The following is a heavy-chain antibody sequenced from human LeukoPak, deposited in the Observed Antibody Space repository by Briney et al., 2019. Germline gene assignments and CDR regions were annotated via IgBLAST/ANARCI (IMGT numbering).Heavy chain of an antibody. CDR3: ARVYSSSWYPLYNWFDP. J-gene: IGHJ5*02. CDR1: GYSFTSYW. Sequence: GESLKISCKGSGYSFTSYWIGWVRQMPGKGLEWMGIIYPGDSDTRYSPSFQGQVTISADKSISTAYLQWSSLKASDTAMYYCARVYSSSWYPLYNWFDPWGQGTLVTVSS. V-gene: IGHV5-51*01. D-gene: IGHD6-13*01. CDR2: IYPGDSDT.